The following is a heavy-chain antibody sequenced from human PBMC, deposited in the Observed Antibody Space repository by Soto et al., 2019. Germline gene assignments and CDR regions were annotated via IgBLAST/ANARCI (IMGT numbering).Heavy chain of an antibody. CDR3: ARRGAVAGLHY. CDR1: GFTFSSYW. V-gene: IGHV3-74*01. Sequence: EVQLVESGGGLVQPGGSLRVSCAASGFTFSSYWMHWVRQAPGKGLVWVSRINSDGSSTSYADSVKGRFTISRDNAKNTLYLQINSLRAEVTAIYYCARRGAVAGLHYWGQGTLVSVSS. CDR2: INSDGSST. J-gene: IGHJ4*02. D-gene: IGHD6-19*01.